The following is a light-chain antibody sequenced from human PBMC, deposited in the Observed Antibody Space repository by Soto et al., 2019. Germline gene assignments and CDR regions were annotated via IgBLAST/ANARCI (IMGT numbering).Light chain of an antibody. CDR3: SQYSSYQWT. Sequence: AIRMTQSPSSFSASTGDRVAITCRASQGISSYLAWYQQKPGKAPKLLIYAASTLQSGVPSRFRGSGSGKDLTLTISCLQSEDFATYYFSQYSSYQWTFGHGTE. CDR1: QGISSY. CDR2: AAS. V-gene: IGKV1-8*01. J-gene: IGKJ1*01.